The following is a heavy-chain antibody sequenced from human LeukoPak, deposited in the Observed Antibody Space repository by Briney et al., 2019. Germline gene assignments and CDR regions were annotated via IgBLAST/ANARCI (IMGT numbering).Heavy chain of an antibody. D-gene: IGHD6-6*01. J-gene: IGHJ4*02. CDR3: ARRQVEYSSSSDPYYFDY. CDR1: GRSISNYF. CDR2: IYSTGRS. V-gene: IGHV4-4*07. Sequence: SETLSLTCTVSGRSISNYFWSCVRQPAGKGLEWIGRIYSTGRSDYTPSLKSRITMSVDTSKSQFSLKLSSVTGADTAVYYCARRQVEYSSSSDPYYFDYWGQGTLVTVSS.